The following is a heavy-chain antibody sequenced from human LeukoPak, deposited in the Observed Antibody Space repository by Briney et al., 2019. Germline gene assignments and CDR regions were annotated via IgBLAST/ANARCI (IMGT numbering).Heavy chain of an antibody. J-gene: IGHJ4*02. Sequence: SETLSLTCTVSDGSITGSSYYWGWIRQTPGEGLDWIGSIYYTGIAYYNPSLQGRVTMSVDTSKNQFSLKLSSVTAADTAVYYCARDRGVVVPAAACDCWGQGTLVTVSS. CDR1: DGSITGSSYY. CDR2: IYYTGIA. D-gene: IGHD2-2*01. V-gene: IGHV4-39*02. CDR3: ARDRGVVVPAAACDC.